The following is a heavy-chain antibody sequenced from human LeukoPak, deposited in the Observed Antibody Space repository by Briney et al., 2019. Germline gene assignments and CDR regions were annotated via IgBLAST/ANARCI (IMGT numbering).Heavy chain of an antibody. Sequence: PGGSLRLSCAASGFTFSSHRMSWVRQAPGKGLEWVANIKKDGSEKYYVDSVKGRFTISRDNAKTSLYLQMNSLRAEDTAVYYCARDPYDSSEGHAFDIWGQGTMVTVSS. CDR2: IKKDGSEK. V-gene: IGHV3-7*01. J-gene: IGHJ3*02. CDR3: ARDPYDSSEGHAFDI. CDR1: GFTFSSHR. D-gene: IGHD3-22*01.